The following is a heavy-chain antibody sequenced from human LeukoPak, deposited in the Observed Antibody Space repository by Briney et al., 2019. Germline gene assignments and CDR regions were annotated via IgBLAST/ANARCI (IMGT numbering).Heavy chain of an antibody. V-gene: IGHV4-61*02. CDR2: IYTSGST. Sequence: SETLSLTCTVSGGSISSGSYYWSWIRQPAGKGLEWIGRIYTSGSTNYNPSLKSRVTISVDTSKNQFSLKLSSVTAADTAVYYRARAQHIAAAAFDYWGQGTLVTVSS. CDR3: ARAQHIAAAAFDY. CDR1: GGSISSGSYY. J-gene: IGHJ4*02. D-gene: IGHD6-13*01.